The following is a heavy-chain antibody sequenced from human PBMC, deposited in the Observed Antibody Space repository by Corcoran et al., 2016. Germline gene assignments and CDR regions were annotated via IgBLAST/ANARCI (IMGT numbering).Heavy chain of an antibody. CDR2: IKQDGSAK. V-gene: IGHV3-7*01. CDR1: GFTFSRYW. D-gene: IGHD2-15*01. CDR3: ASDSASDTLVY. Sequence: EVQLVESGGGLVQPGGSLRLSCAASGFTFSRYWMSWVRQAPVKGLEWVANIKQDGSAKYYVDSVKGRFTMSRDNAKNSLSLQMNSLRAEDTAVYYCASDSASDTLVYWGQGTLVTVSS. J-gene: IGHJ4*02.